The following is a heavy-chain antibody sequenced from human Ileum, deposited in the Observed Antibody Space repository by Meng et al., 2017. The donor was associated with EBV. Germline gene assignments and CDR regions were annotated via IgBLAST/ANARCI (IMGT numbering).Heavy chain of an antibody. CDR3: ARERGGGDRGIQ. CDR1: NGSVSSYGYY. D-gene: IGHD2-21*02. J-gene: IGHJ4*02. Sequence: VELQVSGPVRGKLSGTLSLPCSVSNGSVSSYGYYWTWIRQPPGKGLEWIGYMSYTGSTNYKSTLKSRVTISVDKSKNQFSLKLSSVTAADTAVYYCARERGGGDRGIQWGQGTLVTVSS. CDR2: MSYTGST. V-gene: IGHV4-61*08.